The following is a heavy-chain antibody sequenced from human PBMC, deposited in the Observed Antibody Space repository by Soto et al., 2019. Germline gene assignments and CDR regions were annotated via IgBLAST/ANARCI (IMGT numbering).Heavy chain of an antibody. CDR3: TRDQQYYDILTGYVWFDP. J-gene: IGHJ5*02. D-gene: IGHD3-9*01. CDR1: GFTFSDYW. Sequence: PGGSLRLSCAASGFTFSDYWMTWVRQAPGKGLEWVGFIRSKAYGGTTEYAASVKGRFTISRDDSKSIAYLQMNSLKTEDTAVYYCTRDQQYYDILTGYVWFDPWGQGTLVTVSS. V-gene: IGHV3-49*04. CDR2: IRSKAYGGTT.